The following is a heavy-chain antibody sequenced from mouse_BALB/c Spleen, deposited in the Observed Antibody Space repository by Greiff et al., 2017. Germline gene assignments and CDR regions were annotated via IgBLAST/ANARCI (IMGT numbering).Heavy chain of an antibody. J-gene: IGHJ3*01. CDR2: INPSNGRT. Sequence: QVQLQQPGAELVKPGASVKLSCKASGYTFTSYWMHWVKQRPGQGLEWIGEINPSNGRTNYNEKFKSKATLTVDKSSSTAYMQLSSLTSEDSAVYYCAGSRGANGIDYWGQGTLVTVSA. V-gene: IGHV1S81*02. D-gene: IGHD3-1*01. CDR1: GYTFTSYW. CDR3: AGSRGANGIDY.